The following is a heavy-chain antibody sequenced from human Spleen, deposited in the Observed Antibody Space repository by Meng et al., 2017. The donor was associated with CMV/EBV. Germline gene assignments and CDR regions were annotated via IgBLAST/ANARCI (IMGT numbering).Heavy chain of an antibody. CDR2: IIPIFGTA. Sequence: SVKVSCKASGGTFSSYAISWVRQAPGQGLEWMGGIIPIFGTANYAQKFQGRVTITTDESTSTAYMELSNLRSEDTAVYYCARDGDFGAYYGMDVWGQGTTVTVSS. CDR3: ARDGDFGAYYGMDV. CDR1: GGTFSSYA. D-gene: IGHD3-3*01. J-gene: IGHJ6*02. V-gene: IGHV1-69*05.